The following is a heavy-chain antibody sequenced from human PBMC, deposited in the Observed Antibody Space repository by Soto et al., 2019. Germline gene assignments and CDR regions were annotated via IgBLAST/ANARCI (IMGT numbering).Heavy chain of an antibody. V-gene: IGHV4-30-4*01. CDR1: GGSINSADYY. D-gene: IGHD3-3*01. CDR2: IYHSGAT. CDR3: ATHPYYDFYSGDYMDY. Sequence: PSETLSLTCTVTGGSINSADYYWTWFRQPPGKGLEWIGYIYHSGATYYNPSLKSRLSISIATSTNQFSLKLSVVTAADTAVYYCATHPYYDFYSGDYMDYWGQGTLVTSPQ. J-gene: IGHJ4*02.